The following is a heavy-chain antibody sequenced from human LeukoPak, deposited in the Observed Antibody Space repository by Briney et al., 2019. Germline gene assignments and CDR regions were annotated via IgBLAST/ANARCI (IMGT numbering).Heavy chain of an antibody. J-gene: IGHJ3*02. V-gene: IGHV3-66*01. CDR2: IYSGGST. Sequence: GGSLRLSCAASGFTVSSNYMSRVRQAPGKGLEWVSVIYSGGSTYYADSVKGRFTISRDNSKNTLYLQMNSLRAEDTAVYYCARDLLITGTSQDAFDIWGQGTMVTVSS. CDR3: ARDLLITGTSQDAFDI. CDR1: GFTVSSNY. D-gene: IGHD1-20*01.